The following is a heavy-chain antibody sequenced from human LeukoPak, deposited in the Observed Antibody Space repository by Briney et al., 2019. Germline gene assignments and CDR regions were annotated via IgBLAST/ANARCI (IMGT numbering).Heavy chain of an antibody. V-gene: IGHV3-53*01. CDR3: ARGSRVAGTFDY. Sequence: GGSLRLSCAASGFTVSSNYMSWVRQAPGKGLEWVSVIYSGGSTYYADSVKGRFTISRDNSKDTLYLQMNSLRAEGTAVYYCARGSRVAGTFDYWGQGTLVTVSS. D-gene: IGHD6-19*01. CDR2: IYSGGST. CDR1: GFTVSSNY. J-gene: IGHJ4*02.